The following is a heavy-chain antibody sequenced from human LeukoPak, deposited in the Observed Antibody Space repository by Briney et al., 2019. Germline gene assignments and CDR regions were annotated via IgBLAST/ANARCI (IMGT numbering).Heavy chain of an antibody. CDR1: GGSISSSSYY. CDR3: ARGMVCYFDY. D-gene: IGHD3-10*01. CDR2: IYYSGST. Sequence: PSETLSLTCTVSGGSISSSSYYWGWIRQPPGKGLEWIGSIYYSGSTYYNPSLKSRVTISVDTSKNQFSLKLSSVTAADTAVYYCARGMVCYFDYWGQGTLVTVSS. V-gene: IGHV4-39*07. J-gene: IGHJ4*02.